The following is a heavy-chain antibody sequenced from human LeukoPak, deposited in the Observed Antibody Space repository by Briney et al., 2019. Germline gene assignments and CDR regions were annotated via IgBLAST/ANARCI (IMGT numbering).Heavy chain of an antibody. J-gene: IGHJ6*02. D-gene: IGHD2-2*01. V-gene: IGHV4-34*01. CDR3: ARGIVVVPAARKGYYGMDG. Sequence: SETLSLTCAVYGGSFSGYYWSWIRQPPGKGLEWIGEINHSGSTNYNPSLKSRVTISVDTSKNQFSLKLSSVTAADTAVYYCARGIVVVPAARKGYYGMDGWGQGTTVTVSS. CDR2: INHSGST. CDR1: GGSFSGYY.